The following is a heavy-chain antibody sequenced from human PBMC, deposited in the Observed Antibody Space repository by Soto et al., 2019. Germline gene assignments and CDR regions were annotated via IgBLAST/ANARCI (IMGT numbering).Heavy chain of an antibody. D-gene: IGHD5-12*01. J-gene: IGHJ5*01. CDR2: INPNSGGT. Sequence: ASVKVSCKASGYTFTGYYMHWVRQAPGQGLEWMGWINPNSGGTNYAQKFQGWVTMTRDTSISTAYMELSRLRSDDTAVYYCARGISCTVGPITTGWFVSWCQGTLVTVSS. CDR3: ARGISCTVGPITTGWFVS. V-gene: IGHV1-2*04. CDR1: GYTFTGYY.